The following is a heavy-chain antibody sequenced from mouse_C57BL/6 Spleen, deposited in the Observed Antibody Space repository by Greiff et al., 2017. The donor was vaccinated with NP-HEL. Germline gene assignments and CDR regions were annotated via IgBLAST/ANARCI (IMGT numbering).Heavy chain of an antibody. D-gene: IGHD2-4*01. V-gene: IGHV1-64*01. CDR3: ADYDYDPYYFDY. Sequence: QVQLKQPGAELVKPGASVKLSCKASGYTFTSYWMHWVKQRPGQGLEWIGMIHPNSGSTNYNEKFKSKATLTVDKSSSTAYMQLSSLTSEDSAVYYCADYDYDPYYFDYWGQGTTLTVSS. J-gene: IGHJ2*01. CDR1: GYTFTSYW. CDR2: IHPNSGST.